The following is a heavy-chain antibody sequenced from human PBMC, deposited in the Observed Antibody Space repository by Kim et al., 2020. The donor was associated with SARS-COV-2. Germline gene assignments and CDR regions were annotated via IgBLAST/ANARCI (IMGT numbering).Heavy chain of an antibody. V-gene: IGHV1-69*01. J-gene: IGHJ6*02. CDR3: ARPLVTTDYYYYGMDV. D-gene: IGHD4-4*01. Sequence: KFQGRVTITADESTSTAYMELSSLRSEDTAVYYCARPLVTTDYYYYGMDVWGQGTTVTVSS.